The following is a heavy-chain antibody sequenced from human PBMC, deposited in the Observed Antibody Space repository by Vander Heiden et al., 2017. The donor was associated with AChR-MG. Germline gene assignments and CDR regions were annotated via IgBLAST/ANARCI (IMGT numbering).Heavy chain of an antibody. J-gene: IGHJ3*01. V-gene: IGHV2-5*02. Sequence: QITLKESGPAQVEPTQTLTLTCTFSGFSLTTNGVAVGWIRQPPGKALEWLALIFWDDDRRYSPSLKSRLTIAKDTARNQVVLTLTTVGPVDTATYYCAHRVATTYDAFDVWGPGTMVTVSS. CDR2: IFWDDDR. CDR3: AHRVATTYDAFDV. CDR1: GFSLTTNGVA. D-gene: IGHD5-12*01.